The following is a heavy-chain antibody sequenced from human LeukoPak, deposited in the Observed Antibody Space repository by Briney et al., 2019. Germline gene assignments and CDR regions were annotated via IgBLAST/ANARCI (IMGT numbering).Heavy chain of an antibody. CDR3: SRDPTYYLRYGYFDY. CDR1: GFTLSSSA. D-gene: IGHD1-26*01. Sequence: PGGSLRLSCAASGFTLSSSAMNWVRQAPGKGLEWVSSINNVDSHIYYAGSVKGRFTISRDNTKNSLYLQMSSLRAEDTAVYYCSRDPTYYLRYGYFDYWGQGALVTVSS. V-gene: IGHV3-21*01. J-gene: IGHJ4*02. CDR2: INNVDSHI.